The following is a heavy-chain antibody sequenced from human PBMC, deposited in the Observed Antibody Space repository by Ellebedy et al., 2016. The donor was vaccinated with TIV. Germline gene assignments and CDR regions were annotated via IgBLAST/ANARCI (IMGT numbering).Heavy chain of an antibody. V-gene: IGHV3-23*01. CDR2: ISGSGGST. D-gene: IGHD3-16*02. CDR1: GFTFSSYA. J-gene: IGHJ4*02. Sequence: GESLKISXAASGFTFSSYAMSWVRQAPGKGLEWVSAISGSGGSTYYADSVKGRFTISRDNSKNTLYLQMNSLRAEDTAVYYCAKGPLVWGSYRYAFDYWGQGTLVTASS. CDR3: AKGPLVWGSYRYAFDY.